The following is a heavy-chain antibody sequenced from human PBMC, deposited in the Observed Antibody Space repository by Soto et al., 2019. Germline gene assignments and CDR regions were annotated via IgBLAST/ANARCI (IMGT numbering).Heavy chain of an antibody. Sequence: GGSLRLSCAASGFTFSNAWMSWVRQAPGKGLEWVGRIKSKTDGGTTDYAAPVKGRFTISRDDSKNTLYLQMNSLKTEDTAVYYCTTPGYGSGSYYNSDFDYWGQGTLVTSPQ. CDR3: TTPGYGSGSYYNSDFDY. J-gene: IGHJ4*02. CDR2: IKSKTDGGTT. V-gene: IGHV3-15*01. CDR1: GFTFSNAW. D-gene: IGHD3-10*01.